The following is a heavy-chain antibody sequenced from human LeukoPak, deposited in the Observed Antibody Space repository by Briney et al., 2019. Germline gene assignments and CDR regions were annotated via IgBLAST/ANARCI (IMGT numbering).Heavy chain of an antibody. J-gene: IGHJ4*02. CDR3: AKVGESGGVWKYDFDY. Sequence: GGSLRLSCAAYGFTFSSYAMSWLRQAPGKGLEWVSDISGGGGNTYYADSVKGRFTISRDNSKNTLYLQMNSLRDEDTAVYYCAKVGESGGVWKYDFDYWGQGTLVTVSS. CDR2: ISGGGGNT. V-gene: IGHV3-23*01. CDR1: GFTFSSYA. D-gene: IGHD2-15*01.